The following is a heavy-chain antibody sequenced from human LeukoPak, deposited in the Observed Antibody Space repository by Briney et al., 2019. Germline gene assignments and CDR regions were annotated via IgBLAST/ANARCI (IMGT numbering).Heavy chain of an antibody. V-gene: IGHV4-34*01. CDR2: INRNGNT. J-gene: IGHJ2*01. D-gene: IGHD3-22*01. CDR3: ARIVLPYYYDTTALKGYFDL. CDR1: GGSFTSYY. Sequence: LETLSLTCAVYGGSFTSYYWSWIRQPPGKGLEWIGEINRNGNTNYNPSLKSRVTMSVDTSKKQFSLNLSSVTAADTAVYYCARIVLPYYYDTTALKGYFDLWGRGTLVTVSS.